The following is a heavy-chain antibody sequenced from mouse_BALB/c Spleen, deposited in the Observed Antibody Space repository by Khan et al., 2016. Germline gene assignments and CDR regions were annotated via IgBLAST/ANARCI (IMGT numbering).Heavy chain of an antibody. V-gene: IGHV2-5*01. D-gene: IGHD2-14*01. J-gene: IGHJ2*01. CDR3: AKNEAYYRYDLDY. Sequence: QVQLKESGPGLVQPSQSLSITCTVSGFSLTSYGVHWVRQSPGKGLEWLGVIWRGGSTDYNAALMSRLSITTDNSKSQVFFKMNSLQADDTAIYYCAKNEAYYRYDLDYWGQGTTLTVSS. CDR2: IWRGGST. CDR1: GFSLTSYG.